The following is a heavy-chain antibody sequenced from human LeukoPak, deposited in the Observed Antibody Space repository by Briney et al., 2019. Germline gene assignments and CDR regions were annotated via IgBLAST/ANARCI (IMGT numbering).Heavy chain of an antibody. CDR3: AGRSTVTRDLDI. V-gene: IGHV3-66*04. CDR2: IYSGGDT. D-gene: IGHD4-17*01. J-gene: IGHJ3*02. CDR1: GFTFSSYW. Sequence: GGSLRLSCAASGFTFSSYWMSWVRQAPGKGLEWVSVIYSGGDTYYADSVKGRFTISRDNSKNTVYFQLNSLRAEDTAVYYCAGRSTVTRDLDIWGQGTMVTVSS.